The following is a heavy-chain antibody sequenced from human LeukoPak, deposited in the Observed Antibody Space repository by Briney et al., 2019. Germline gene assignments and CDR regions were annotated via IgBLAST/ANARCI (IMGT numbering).Heavy chain of an antibody. CDR3: AKDRIGSSRYFDY. J-gene: IGHJ4*02. CDR2: ISGSGGST. CDR1: GFTFSSNA. D-gene: IGHD6-6*01. Sequence: GGSLRLSCAAPGFTFSSNAMSWVRQAPGKGLEWVSAISGSGGSTYYADSVKGRFTISRDNSKNTLYLQMNSLRAEDTAVYYCAKDRIGSSRYFDYWGQGTLVTVSS. V-gene: IGHV3-23*01.